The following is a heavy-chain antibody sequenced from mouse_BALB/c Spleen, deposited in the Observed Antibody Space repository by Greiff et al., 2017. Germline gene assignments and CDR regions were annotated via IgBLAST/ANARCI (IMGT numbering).Heavy chain of an antibody. CDR2: ISDGGSYT. J-gene: IGHJ4*01. V-gene: IGHV5-4*02. Sequence: DVQLQESGGGLVKPGGSLKLSCAASGFTFSDYYMYWVRQTPEKRLEWVATISDGGSYTYYPDSVKGRFTISRDNAKNNLYLQMSSLKSEDTAMYYCARDWEGSSGYPSYAMDYWGQGTSVTVSS. D-gene: IGHD3-1*01. CDR3: ARDWEGSSGYPSYAMDY. CDR1: GFTFSDYY.